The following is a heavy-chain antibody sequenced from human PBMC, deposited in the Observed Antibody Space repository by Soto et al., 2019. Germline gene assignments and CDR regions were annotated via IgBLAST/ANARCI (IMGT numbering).Heavy chain of an antibody. CDR1: GGCISGSSYY. V-gene: IGHV4-39*01. D-gene: IGHD2-8*01. Sequence: SETLSLTCTVSGGCISGSSYYWGWIRQPPGKGLEWIGSIYYSGSTYYNPSLKSRVTISVDTSKNQFSLKLSSVTAADTAVYYCARRGYYAISAFDIWGQGTMVT. CDR3: ARRGYYAISAFDI. J-gene: IGHJ3*02. CDR2: IYYSGST.